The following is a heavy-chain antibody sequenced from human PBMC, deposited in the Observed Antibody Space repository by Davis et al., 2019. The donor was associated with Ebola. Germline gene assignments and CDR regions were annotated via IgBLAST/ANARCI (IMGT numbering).Heavy chain of an antibody. Sequence: GGSLRLSCAASGFTFSSYAMSWVRQAPGKGLEWVSAISGSGGSTYYAGSVKGRFTISRDNSQNTLYLQMNSLRAEDTAVYYCARQGSIRGYYFDYWGQGTLVTVSS. CDR3: ARQGSIRGYYFDY. V-gene: IGHV3-23*01. CDR2: ISGSGGST. CDR1: GFTFSSYA. J-gene: IGHJ4*02.